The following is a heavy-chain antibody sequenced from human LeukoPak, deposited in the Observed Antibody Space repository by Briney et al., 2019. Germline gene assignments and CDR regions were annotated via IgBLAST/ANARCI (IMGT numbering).Heavy chain of an antibody. CDR3: ARERVVPAAKRGSLGY. V-gene: IGHV1-2*02. Sequence: ASVKISCKASGYTFTGYYMHWVRQAPGQGLEWMGWINPNSGGTNYAQKFQGRVTMTRDTSISTAYMELSRLRSDDTAVYYCARERVVPAAKRGSLGYWGQGTLVTVSS. D-gene: IGHD2-2*01. J-gene: IGHJ4*02. CDR2: INPNSGGT. CDR1: GYTFTGYY.